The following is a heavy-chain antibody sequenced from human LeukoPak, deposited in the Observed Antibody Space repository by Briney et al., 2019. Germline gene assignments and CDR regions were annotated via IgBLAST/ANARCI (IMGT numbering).Heavy chain of an antibody. Sequence: SETLSLTCAVSGYSISSGYYWGWIRQPPGKGLEWIESIYHSGSTYYNPSLKSRVTISVDTSKNQFSLKLSSVTAADTAVYYCASRVSSTSYNYWGQGTLVTVSS. CDR2: IYHSGST. CDR3: ASRVSSTSYNY. J-gene: IGHJ4*02. CDR1: GYSISSGYY. D-gene: IGHD2-2*01. V-gene: IGHV4-38-2*01.